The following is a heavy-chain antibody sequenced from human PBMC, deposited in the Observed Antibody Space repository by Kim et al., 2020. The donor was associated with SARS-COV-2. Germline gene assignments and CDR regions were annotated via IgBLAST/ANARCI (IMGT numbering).Heavy chain of an antibody. Sequence: YAQKLQGRVTMTTDASTSAAYMELRSLRSDDTTVYYCARVTPIQLWTFDYWGQGTLVTVSS. V-gene: IGHV1-18*01. J-gene: IGHJ4*02. CDR3: ARVTPIQLWTFDY. D-gene: IGHD5-18*01.